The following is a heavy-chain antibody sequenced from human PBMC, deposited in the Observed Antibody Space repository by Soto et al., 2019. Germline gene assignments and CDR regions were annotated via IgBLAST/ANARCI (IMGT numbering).Heavy chain of an antibody. V-gene: IGHV4-39*01. CDR2: IYYSGST. CDR3: ATRTSGWYYPFDY. J-gene: IGHJ4*02. CDR1: GCSISSSSYY. Sequence: PSETLSLTCTFSGCSISSSSYYLGWIRQPPGKGLEWIGSIYYSGSTYYNPSLKSRVTISVDTSKNQFSLKLSSVTAADMAVYYCATRTSGWYYPFDYWGQGTLVTVSS. D-gene: IGHD6-19*01.